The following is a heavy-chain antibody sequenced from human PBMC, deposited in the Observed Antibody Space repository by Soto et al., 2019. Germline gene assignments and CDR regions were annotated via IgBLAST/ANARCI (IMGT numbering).Heavy chain of an antibody. CDR2: IKSKSDGETT. J-gene: IGHJ4*02. D-gene: IGHD3-22*01. CDR1: GFAFPNAW. V-gene: IGHV3-15*07. CDR3: TLMDPFYHDISATYGFDY. Sequence: EVQLVESGGGLVKPGGSLRLSCAASGFAFPNAWMSWVRQVPGKGLEWVGRIKSKSDGETTEYDTPVKGRFTISRDELKNTLSLQINSLETEDTAVYYCTLMDPFYHDISATYGFDYWGQGTLVTVSS.